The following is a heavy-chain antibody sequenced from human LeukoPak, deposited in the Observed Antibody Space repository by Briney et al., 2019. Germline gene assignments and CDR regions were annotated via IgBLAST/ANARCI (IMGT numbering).Heavy chain of an antibody. D-gene: IGHD2-2*01. V-gene: IGHV3-23*01. Sequence: GGSLRLSCAASGITVSTNYMNWVRQAPGKGLEWVSAISGSGGSTYYADSVKGRFTISRDNSKNTLYLQMNSLRAEDTAVYYCAKDRDIVVVPAAMGDGYFDYWGQGTLVTVSS. CDR1: GITVSTNY. CDR3: AKDRDIVVVPAAMGDGYFDY. J-gene: IGHJ4*02. CDR2: ISGSGGST.